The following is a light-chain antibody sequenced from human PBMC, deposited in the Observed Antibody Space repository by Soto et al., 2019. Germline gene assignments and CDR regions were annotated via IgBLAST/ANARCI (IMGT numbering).Light chain of an antibody. CDR3: AAWDDGLNGWL. CDR2: EVS. CDR1: SSDVGAYNL. J-gene: IGLJ3*02. Sequence: QSALTQPASVSGSPGQSVTISCTGTSSDVGAYNLVSWYQQYPGKVPKLIIYEVSNRPSGVSNRFSGSKSANSASLAISGLKSEDEADYYCAAWDDGLNGWLFGGGTKLTVL. V-gene: IGLV2-14*01.